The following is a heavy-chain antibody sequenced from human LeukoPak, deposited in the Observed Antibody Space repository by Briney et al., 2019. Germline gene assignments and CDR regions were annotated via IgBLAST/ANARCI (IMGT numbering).Heavy chain of an antibody. CDR1: RFTLTEYS. V-gene: IGHV3-48*02. J-gene: IGHJ4*02. D-gene: IGHD7-27*01. Sequence: GWSVRLSRLVSRFTLTEYSMHGVGPAAARGVEWVSYIDKTSRNIYYADSMNGRFDLSRDNAKNSLYLQMNSLRDEGSALYYCAREAYWGGSAKGFDSWSQGTLVIVSS. CDR3: AREAYWGGSAKGFDS. CDR2: IDKTSRNI.